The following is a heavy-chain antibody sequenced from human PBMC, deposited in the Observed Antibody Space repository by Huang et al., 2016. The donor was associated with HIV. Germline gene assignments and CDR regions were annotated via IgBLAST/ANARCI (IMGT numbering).Heavy chain of an antibody. CDR3: ARDNYYYGSGSYYKPRWEYYFDY. J-gene: IGHJ4*02. V-gene: IGHV4-34*01. CDR1: GGSFSDYY. CDR2: INHSGST. Sequence: QVQLQQWGAGLLKPSETLSLTCAVYGGSFSDYYWSWIRQPPGKGLAWIGEINHSGSTTHNPSLKSRVTRSVDTSKNQFSLKLSSVTAADTAVYYCARDNYYYGSGSYYKPRWEYYFDYWGQGTLVTVSS. D-gene: IGHD3-10*01.